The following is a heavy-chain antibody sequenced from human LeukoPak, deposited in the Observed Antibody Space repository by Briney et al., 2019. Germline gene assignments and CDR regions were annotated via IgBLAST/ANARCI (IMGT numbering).Heavy chain of an antibody. Sequence: GESLKISCKGSGYRFSTSWIAWVRQMPGKGFEWMGVIYPDDPDTIYNPSFEGQVTFSVDKSISTAYLQWSSLKASDTAIYYCARGAYGSGSSYNFYGMDVWGQGTPVAVSS. D-gene: IGHD3-10*01. V-gene: IGHV5-51*01. J-gene: IGHJ6*02. CDR1: GYRFSTSW. CDR3: ARGAYGSGSSYNFYGMDV. CDR2: IYPDDPDT.